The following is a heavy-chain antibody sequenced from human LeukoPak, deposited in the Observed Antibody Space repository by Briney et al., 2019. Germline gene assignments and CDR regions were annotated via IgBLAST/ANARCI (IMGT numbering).Heavy chain of an antibody. CDR1: GGTFSSYA. Sequence: VASVKVSCKASGGTFSSYAISWVRQAPGQGLEWMGRIIPIFGIANYAQKFQGRVTITAGKSTSTAYMELSSLRSEDTAVYYCSREWGYPDYPWGQRTLVTVSS. CDR3: SREWGYPDYP. D-gene: IGHD5-18*01. J-gene: IGHJ5*02. CDR2: IIPIFGIA. V-gene: IGHV1-69*04.